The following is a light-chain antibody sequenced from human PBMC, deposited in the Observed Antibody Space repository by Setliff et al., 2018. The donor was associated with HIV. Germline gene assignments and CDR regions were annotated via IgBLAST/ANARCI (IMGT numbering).Light chain of an antibody. V-gene: IGLV2-14*01. CDR1: SSDVGDYQS. CDR3: SSNTSSSPLYV. Sequence: QSALTQPASVSGSLGQSITISCTGISSDVGDYQSVSWYQQCPGKAPKLIIYEVSDRPSGVSNRFSGSKSGNTASLTASRLQAEDEADYFCSSNTSSSPLYVFATGTKVTVL. CDR2: EVS. J-gene: IGLJ1*01.